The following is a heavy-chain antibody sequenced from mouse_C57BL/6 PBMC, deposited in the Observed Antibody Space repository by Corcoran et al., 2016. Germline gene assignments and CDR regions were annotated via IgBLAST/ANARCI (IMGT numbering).Heavy chain of an antibody. D-gene: IGHD2-4*01. CDR3: ARGIYYDYAPAY. J-gene: IGHJ3*01. CDR1: GYTFTTYG. Sequence: QIQLVQSGPELKKPGETVKISCKASGYTFTTYGMSWVKQAPGKGLKWMGWINTYSGVPTYADDFKGRFAFSLETSASTAYLQINNLKNEDTATYFCARGIYYDYAPAYWGQGTLVTVSA. CDR2: INTYSGVP. V-gene: IGHV9-3*01.